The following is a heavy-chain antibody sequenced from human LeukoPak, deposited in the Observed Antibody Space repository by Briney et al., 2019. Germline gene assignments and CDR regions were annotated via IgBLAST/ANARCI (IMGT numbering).Heavy chain of an antibody. CDR1: GGSFSGYY. J-gene: IGHJ4*02. V-gene: IGHV4-34*01. CDR2: INHSGST. D-gene: IGHD2-15*01. Sequence: SETLSLTCAVYGGSFSGYYWSWIRQPPGKGLEWIGEINHSGSTNYNLSLKSRVTISVDTSKNQFSLKLSSVTAADTAVYYCARAEGCSGGSCYPLLDYWGQGTLVTVSS. CDR3: ARAEGCSGGSCYPLLDY.